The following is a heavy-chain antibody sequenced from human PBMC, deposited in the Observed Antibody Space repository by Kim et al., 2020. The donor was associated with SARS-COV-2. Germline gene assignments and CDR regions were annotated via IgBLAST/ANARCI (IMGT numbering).Heavy chain of an antibody. V-gene: IGHV3-73*01. D-gene: IGHD1-1*01. J-gene: IGHJ3*02. CDR2: IRGKANGYAT. CDR3: TSVPGTTLAFWDAFDI. CDR1: GFTFSGSA. Sequence: GGSLRLSCAASGFTFSGSAIPWVRQASGKGLEWVGRIRGKANGYATAYAASVKGRFTISRDDSKNTAYLQMNSLKTEDTAVYYCTSVPGTTLAFWDAFDIWGQEAMVTVSS.